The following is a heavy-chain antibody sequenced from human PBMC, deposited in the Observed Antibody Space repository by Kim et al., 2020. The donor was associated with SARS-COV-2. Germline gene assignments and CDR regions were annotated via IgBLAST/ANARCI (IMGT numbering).Heavy chain of an antibody. D-gene: IGHD3-9*01. Sequence: GGSLRLSCAASGFTFSSYAMSWVRQAPGKGLEWVSAISGSGGSTYYADSVKGRFTISRDNSKNTLYLQMNSLRAEDTAVYYCAKLRYFDWLPHLYFDYWGQGTLVTVSS. CDR1: GFTFSSYA. J-gene: IGHJ4*02. CDR2: ISGSGGST. CDR3: AKLRYFDWLPHLYFDY. V-gene: IGHV3-23*01.